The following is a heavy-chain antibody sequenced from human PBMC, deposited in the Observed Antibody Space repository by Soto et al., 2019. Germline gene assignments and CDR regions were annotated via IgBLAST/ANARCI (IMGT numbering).Heavy chain of an antibody. V-gene: IGHV4-39*01. CDR2: VYYGGAIFYSGNI. Sequence: ASETLSLTCTVSGDSISSSNSHWGWTRQPPGKGLEYIGSVYYGGAIFYSGNIYYNPSLKSRVTISVDTSKNQFSLRLSSVTAADTGVYYCARYDRINMKPYSPEGFHIWGQGTMVTVSS. CDR1: GDSISSSNSH. CDR3: ARYDRINMKPYSPEGFHI. J-gene: IGHJ3*02. D-gene: IGHD3-3*02.